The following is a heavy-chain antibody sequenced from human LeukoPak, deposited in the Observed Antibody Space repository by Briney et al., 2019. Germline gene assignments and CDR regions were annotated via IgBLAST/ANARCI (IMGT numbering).Heavy chain of an antibody. Sequence: TGESLRLSCAASGFTFSSYWMHWVRQAPGKGLMWVSRVNPQGSGTTYTDSVKGRFTVSRDNAKDALHLQMDNLRAEDTAVYYCARARWSSTGWFLGYWGQGTLVTVSS. D-gene: IGHD6-19*01. CDR3: ARARWSSTGWFLGY. CDR1: GFTFSSYW. V-gene: IGHV3-74*03. CDR2: VNPQGSGT. J-gene: IGHJ4*02.